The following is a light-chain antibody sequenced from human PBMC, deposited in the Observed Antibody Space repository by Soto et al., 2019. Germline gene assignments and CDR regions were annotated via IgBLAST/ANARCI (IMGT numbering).Light chain of an antibody. V-gene: IGLV2-14*03. Sequence: QSALTKPASVSGSPGQWIAISCTGTSSDVGGFNYVSWYQQHPGKAPKFMIYDVSSRPSGVSDRFSGSKSGNTASLTISGLQAEDEADYYCASYTTSSTYVFGTGTKVTVL. J-gene: IGLJ1*01. CDR1: SSDVGGFNY. CDR3: ASYTTSSTYV. CDR2: DVS.